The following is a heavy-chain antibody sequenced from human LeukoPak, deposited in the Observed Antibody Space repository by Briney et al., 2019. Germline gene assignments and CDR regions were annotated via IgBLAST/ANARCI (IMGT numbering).Heavy chain of an antibody. Sequence: PGGSLRLSCAASGFTFSSYWMHWVRQAPGKGLEWVSAISGSGGSTYYADSVKGRFTISRDNSKNTLYLQMNSLRAEDTAVYYCAKEVGSSSWYTDGIDYWGQGTLVTVSS. V-gene: IGHV3-23*01. J-gene: IGHJ4*02. CDR2: ISGSGGST. CDR3: AKEVGSSSWYTDGIDY. D-gene: IGHD6-13*01. CDR1: GFTFSSYW.